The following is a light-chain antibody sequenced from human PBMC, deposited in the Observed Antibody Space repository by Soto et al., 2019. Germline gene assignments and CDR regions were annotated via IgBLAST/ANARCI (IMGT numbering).Light chain of an antibody. V-gene: IGKV1-5*01. CDR2: DAS. J-gene: IGKJ1*01. CDR1: QSMNDW. Sequence: DIQMTQSPSTLSASVGDRVTITCRASQSMNDWLAWYRQKPGKAPKVLIYDASSLQSGAPSRFSGSGSGTEFTLTIGSLQPDDVATYYGLRYNAFSQTFGQGTKVEI. CDR3: LRYNAFSQT.